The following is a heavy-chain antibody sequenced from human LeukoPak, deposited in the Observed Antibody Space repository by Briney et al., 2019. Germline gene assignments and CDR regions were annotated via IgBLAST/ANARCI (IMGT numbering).Heavy chain of an antibody. V-gene: IGHV4-34*01. CDR1: GGSFSGYY. J-gene: IGHJ5*02. Sequence: PSETLSLTCAVYGGSFSGYYWSWIRQPPGKGLEWIGEINHSGSTNYNPSLKSRVTISVDTSKNQFSLKLSSVTAADTAVYYCARGGPLGYCSGGSCNGTLDPWGQGTLVTVSS. CDR2: INHSGST. CDR3: ARGGPLGYCSGGSCNGTLDP. D-gene: IGHD2-15*01.